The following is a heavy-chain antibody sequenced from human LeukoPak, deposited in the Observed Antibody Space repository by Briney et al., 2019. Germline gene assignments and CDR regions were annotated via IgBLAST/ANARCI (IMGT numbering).Heavy chain of an antibody. CDR3: ARGRTGAAALDF. J-gene: IGHJ4*02. CDR2: STHSGST. D-gene: IGHD6-25*01. Sequence: SETLSLTCAVYGGSSSGHYWTWIRQSPGKGLEWIGESTHSGSTNYNPSLKSRLTISVDTFKNQFSLKLTSVSAADTAVYHCARGRTGAAALDFWGPGTLVTVSS. V-gene: IGHV4-34*01. CDR1: GGSSSGHY.